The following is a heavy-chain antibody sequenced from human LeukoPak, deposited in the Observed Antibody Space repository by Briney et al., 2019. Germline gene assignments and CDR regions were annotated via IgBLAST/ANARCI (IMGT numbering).Heavy chain of an antibody. J-gene: IGHJ5*02. V-gene: IGHV1-24*01. D-gene: IGHD3-10*01. Sequence: GASVKVSCKVSGYTLTELSMYWVRQAPGKGLEWMGGFDPEDGETIYAQKFQGRVTMTEDTSTDTAYMELSSLRSEDTAVYYCATPAHYYGSGSYYNRWFDPWGQGTLVTVSS. CDR3: ATPAHYYGSGSYYNRWFDP. CDR1: GYTLTELS. CDR2: FDPEDGET.